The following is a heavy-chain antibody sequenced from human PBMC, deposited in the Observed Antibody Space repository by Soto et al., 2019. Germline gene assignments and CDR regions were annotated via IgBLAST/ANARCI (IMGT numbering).Heavy chain of an antibody. J-gene: IGHJ4*02. Sequence: SETLSLTCTVSVGSISSYYWSWIRQPPGKGLEWIAYIYYTGSTNYNPSLKSRVTLSADTSKNQFSLKLSSVTAADTAMYYCARVDSSGSYFDSWGQGTLVTVSS. V-gene: IGHV4-59*01. CDR2: IYYTGST. CDR1: VGSISSYY. D-gene: IGHD3-22*01. CDR3: ARVDSSGSYFDS.